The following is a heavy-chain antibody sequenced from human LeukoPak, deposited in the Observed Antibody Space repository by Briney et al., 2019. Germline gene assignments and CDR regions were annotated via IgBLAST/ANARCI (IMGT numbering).Heavy chain of an antibody. D-gene: IGHD1-26*01. V-gene: IGHV4-39*01. J-gene: IGHJ4*02. CDR3: ERPRGSGSYHYFDY. CDR2: IYYSGST. CDR1: GGSISSSSYY. Sequence: KPSETLSLTCTVSGGSISSSSYYWGWIRQPPGKGLEWIGSIYYSGSTYYNPSLKSRVTISVDTSKNQFSLKLSSVTAADTAVYYCERPRGSGSYHYFDYWGQGTLVTVSS.